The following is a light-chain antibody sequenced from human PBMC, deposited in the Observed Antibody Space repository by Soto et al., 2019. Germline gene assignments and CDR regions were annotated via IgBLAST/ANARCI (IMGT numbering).Light chain of an antibody. J-gene: IGKJ1*01. CDR1: QSISSW. CDR3: QQYNSYWT. CDR2: DAS. Sequence: IQTSPVSFTPSPSVRDRVPNRFRAGQSISSWLAWYQQNPGKAPKLLIYDASSLESGVPSRFSGSGSGTEFTLTISSLQPDDFATYYCQQYNSYWTFGQGTKVDIK. V-gene: IGKV1-5*01.